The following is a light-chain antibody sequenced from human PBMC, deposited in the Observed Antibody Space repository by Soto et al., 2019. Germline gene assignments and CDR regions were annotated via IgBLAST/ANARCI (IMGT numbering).Light chain of an antibody. J-gene: IGLJ2*01. V-gene: IGLV1-44*01. Sequence: QSVLTQPPSASGTPGQRVTISCSGSSSNIGTNTVIWYQQLPGAAPKLLIYSDNQRPSGVPDRFFGSKSGTSASLVISGLQSEDEADYYCAAWDVSLVVFGGGTQLTVL. CDR1: SSNIGTNT. CDR2: SDN. CDR3: AAWDVSLVV.